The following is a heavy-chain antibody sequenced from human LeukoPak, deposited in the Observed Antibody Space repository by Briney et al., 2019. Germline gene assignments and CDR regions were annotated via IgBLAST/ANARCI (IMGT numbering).Heavy chain of an antibody. D-gene: IGHD2/OR15-2a*01. CDR1: GFTFGDYA. Sequence: GGSLRLSCTASGFTFGDYAMSWFRQAPGKGLEWVGRIKSKTDGGTTDYAAPVKGRFTISRDDSKNTLYLQMNSLKTEDTAVYYCTTVGNMGLFPVDWGQGTLVTVSS. CDR2: IKSKTDGGTT. CDR3: TTVGNMGLFPVD. V-gene: IGHV3-15*01. J-gene: IGHJ4*02.